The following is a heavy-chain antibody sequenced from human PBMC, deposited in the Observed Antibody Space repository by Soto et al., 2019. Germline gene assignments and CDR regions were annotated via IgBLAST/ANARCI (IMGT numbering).Heavy chain of an antibody. CDR2: IIPIFGTA. Sequence: SVKVPCKASEGTLNSYAISWVRQAPGQGLEWMGGIIPIFGTANYAQKFQGRVTITADESTSTAYTELSSLRSEDTAVYYCARLKRSLLWFGLPFDYWGQGTLVTVSS. J-gene: IGHJ4*02. V-gene: IGHV1-69*13. D-gene: IGHD3-10*01. CDR3: ARLKRSLLWFGLPFDY. CDR1: EGTLNSYA.